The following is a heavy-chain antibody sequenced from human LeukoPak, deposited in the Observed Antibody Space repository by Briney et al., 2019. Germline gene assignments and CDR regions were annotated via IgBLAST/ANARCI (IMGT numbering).Heavy chain of an antibody. CDR2: IIPIFGTR. D-gene: IGHD6-13*01. V-gene: IGHV1-69*06. Sequence: ASVKVSCKASGGTFSSYAMSWVRQAPGQGLEWMGGIIPIFGTRNYAQKFQDGVTITADKSTSTAYMELSSLRSEDTAVYYCARVVGLTGYSSSWYSGYYYYMDVWGKGTTVTVSS. CDR3: ARVVGLTGYSSSWYSGYYYYMDV. J-gene: IGHJ6*03. CDR1: GGTFSSYA.